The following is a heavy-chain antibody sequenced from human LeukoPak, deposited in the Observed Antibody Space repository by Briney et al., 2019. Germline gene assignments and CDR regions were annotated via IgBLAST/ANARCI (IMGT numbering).Heavy chain of an antibody. CDR1: GGSISSGGYY. J-gene: IGHJ4*02. D-gene: IGHD3-10*01. Sequence: SQTLSLTCTVSGGSISSGGYYWSWIRQHPGKGLEWIGYTYYSGSTYYNPSLKSRVTISVDTSKNQFSLKLSSVTAADTAVYYCARADTMVRGVISPFDYWGQGTLVTVSS. CDR2: TYYSGST. CDR3: ARADTMVRGVISPFDY. V-gene: IGHV4-31*03.